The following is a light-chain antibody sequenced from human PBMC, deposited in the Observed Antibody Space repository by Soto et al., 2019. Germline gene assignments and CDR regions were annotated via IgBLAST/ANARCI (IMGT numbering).Light chain of an antibody. V-gene: IGLV2-18*02. CDR1: SSDVGSYNR. J-gene: IGLJ1*01. CDR3: NSYTTSSTYV. Sequence: QSALTQPASVSGSPGQSITISCTGSSSDVGSYNRVSWYQQPPNTAPKLIIYDVSNRPSGVPDRFSGSKSGNTASLTISGLQAEDEADYYCNSYTTSSTYVFGTATKLTVL. CDR2: DVS.